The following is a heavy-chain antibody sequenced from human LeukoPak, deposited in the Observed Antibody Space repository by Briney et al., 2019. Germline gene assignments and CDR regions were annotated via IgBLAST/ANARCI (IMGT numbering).Heavy chain of an antibody. V-gene: IGHV4-34*01. CDR2: INHSGSI. CDR1: GGSFSDYY. D-gene: IGHD3-16*01. CDR3: ATCRVVGDYVIDS. Sequence: PSETLSLTCAVYGGSFSDYYWTWIRQPPGKRLEWIGEINHSGSINYNPSLKSRVTLSVDTSKNQFSLKVTSTTAADTALYYCATCRVVGDYVIDSWGQGTLVTVSS. J-gene: IGHJ4*02.